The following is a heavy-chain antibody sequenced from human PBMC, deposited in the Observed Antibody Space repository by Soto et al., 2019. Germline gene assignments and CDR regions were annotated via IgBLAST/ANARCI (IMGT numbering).Heavy chain of an antibody. CDR3: ARHGQNYDFWSGYYRVNYYYYMDV. CDR1: GGSISSSSYY. Sequence: SETLSLTCTVSGGSISSSSYYWGWIRQPPGKGLEWIGSIYYSGSTYYNPSLKSRVTISVDTSKNQFSLKLSSVTAADTAVYYCARHGQNYDFWSGYYRVNYYYYMDVWGKGTTVTVSS. D-gene: IGHD3-3*01. V-gene: IGHV4-39*01. CDR2: IYYSGST. J-gene: IGHJ6*03.